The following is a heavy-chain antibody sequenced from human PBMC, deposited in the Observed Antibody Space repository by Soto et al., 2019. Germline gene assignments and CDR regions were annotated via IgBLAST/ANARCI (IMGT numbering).Heavy chain of an antibody. J-gene: IGHJ4*02. CDR3: TRDPGFGAIDY. CDR1: GFTFSSSW. CDR2: INPDGSVA. D-gene: IGHD3-10*01. V-gene: IGHV3-7*01. Sequence: PGGSLRLSCAASGFTFSSSWMAWVRQAPGKGLEWVALINPDGSVASYVGSVRGRFLISRDNAQNSLYLQMNSVSAEDTAVYYCTRDPGFGAIDYWGQGTLVTVSS.